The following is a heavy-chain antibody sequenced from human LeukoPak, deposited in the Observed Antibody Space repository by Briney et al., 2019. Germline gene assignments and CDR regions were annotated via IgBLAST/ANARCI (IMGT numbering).Heavy chain of an antibody. J-gene: IGHJ4*02. CDR3: ARHPSDILTGYYPLYYFDY. V-gene: IGHV3-74*01. CDR2: INSDGSST. Sequence: GGSLRLSCAASGFTFSSYWMHWVRQAPGKGLVWVSRINSDGSSTSYADSVKGRFTISRDNAKNTLYLQMNSLRAEDTAVYYCARHPSDILTGYYPLYYFDYWGQGTLVTVSS. CDR1: GFTFSSYW. D-gene: IGHD3-9*01.